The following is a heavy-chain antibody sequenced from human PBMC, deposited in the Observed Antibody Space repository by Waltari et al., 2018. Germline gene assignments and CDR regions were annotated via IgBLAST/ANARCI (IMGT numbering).Heavy chain of an antibody. V-gene: IGHV3-9*01. CDR2: INWGRDSV. D-gene: IGHD3-22*01. CDR1: GFRFDDYA. Sequence: VQLVESGGGLVQPGGSLSLSCVGSGFRFDDYAMHWVCQPPGTGLGWVSGINWGRDSVGYGDSGKGRFIISRDNARKSLYLQMNSLTTEDTTLYYCVKKIDEGFDRDGHVFDAFDVWGQGTMVTVS. CDR3: VKKIDEGFDRDGHVFDAFDV. J-gene: IGHJ3*01.